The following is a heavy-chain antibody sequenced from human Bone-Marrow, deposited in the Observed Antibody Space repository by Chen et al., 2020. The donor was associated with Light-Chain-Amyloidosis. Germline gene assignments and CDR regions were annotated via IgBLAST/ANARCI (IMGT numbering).Heavy chain of an antibody. CDR2: IRYDGSNK. V-gene: IGHV3-30*02. Sequence: GGGVVQPGGSLRLSCAASGFTFSSYGMHWVRQAPGKGLEWVAFIRYDGSNKYYADSGKGRFTISRDNSKNTLYLQMNSLRAEDTAVYYCAKEPSRHMVRGEPELDYWGQGTLVTVSS. D-gene: IGHD3-10*01. J-gene: IGHJ4*02. CDR1: GFTFSSYG. CDR3: AKEPSRHMVRGEPELDY.